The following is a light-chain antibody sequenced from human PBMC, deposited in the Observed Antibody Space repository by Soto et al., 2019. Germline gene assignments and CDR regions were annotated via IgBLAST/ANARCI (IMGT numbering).Light chain of an antibody. CDR1: QTISSW. CDR2: KAS. J-gene: IGKJ5*01. Sequence: DIQMTQSPSTLSGSVGDRVTITCRASQTISSWLAWYQQKPGKAPKLLIYKASTLKSGVPSRFSGSGSGTDFTLTINSLEPEDFAVYYCQQRSNWPSITFGQGTRLEI. CDR3: QQRSNWPSIT. V-gene: IGKV1-5*03.